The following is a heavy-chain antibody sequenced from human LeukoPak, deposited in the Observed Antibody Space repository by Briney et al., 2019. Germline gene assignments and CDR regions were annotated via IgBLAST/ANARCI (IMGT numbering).Heavy chain of an antibody. V-gene: IGHV4-34*01. CDR1: GGSFSGYY. CDR3: ASRSGYSLKYNWFDP. J-gene: IGHJ5*02. Sequence: PSETLSLTCAVYGGSFSGYYWSWIRQPPGKGLEWIGEINHSGSTNYNPSLKSRVTISVDTSKNQFSLKLSSVTAADTAVYYCASRSGYSLKYNWFDPWGQGTLVTVSS. D-gene: IGHD5-18*01. CDR2: INHSGST.